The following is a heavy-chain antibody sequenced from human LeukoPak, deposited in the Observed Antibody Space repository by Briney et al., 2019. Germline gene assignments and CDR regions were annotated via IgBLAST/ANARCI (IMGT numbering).Heavy chain of an antibody. Sequence: GGSLRLSCAASGFTFSSYSMNWVRQAPGKGLEWVSSISSSSSYIYYADSVKGRFTISRDNAKNSLYLQMNSLRAEDTAVYYCAKPVLTHGYCSGGSCYSGYWGQGTLVTVSS. D-gene: IGHD2-15*01. V-gene: IGHV3-21*04. CDR1: GFTFSSYS. J-gene: IGHJ4*02. CDR3: AKPVLTHGYCSGGSCYSGY. CDR2: ISSSSSYI.